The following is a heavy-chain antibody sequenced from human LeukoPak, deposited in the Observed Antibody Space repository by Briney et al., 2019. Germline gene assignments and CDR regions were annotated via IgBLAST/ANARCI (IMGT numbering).Heavy chain of an antibody. Sequence: ASVKVSCKASGYTFISYDINWVRQAAGQGLEWMGWMNPNSGHAGYTQKFQGRVTMTSDNAISTVYMEISSLRSDDAAVYYCARIKRIMEPGTVGLDSWGQGTLVTVSS. J-gene: IGHJ4*02. V-gene: IGHV1-8*01. CDR1: GYTFISYD. D-gene: IGHD4-23*01. CDR2: MNPNSGHA. CDR3: ARIKRIMEPGTVGLDS.